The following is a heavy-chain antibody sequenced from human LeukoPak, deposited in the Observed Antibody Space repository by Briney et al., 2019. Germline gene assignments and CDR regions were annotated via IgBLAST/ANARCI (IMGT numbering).Heavy chain of an antibody. J-gene: IGHJ4*02. CDR3: ARDRGWGEPLGY. V-gene: IGHV3-74*01. D-gene: IGHD1-26*01. CDR1: GFTFSSYW. Sequence: GGSLRLSCAASGFTFSSYWMHWVRQAPGKGLVWVSRINSDGSSTSYADSVKGRFTISRDSAKNTLYLQMNSLRAEDTAVYYCARDRGWGEPLGYWGQGTLVTVSS. CDR2: INSDGSST.